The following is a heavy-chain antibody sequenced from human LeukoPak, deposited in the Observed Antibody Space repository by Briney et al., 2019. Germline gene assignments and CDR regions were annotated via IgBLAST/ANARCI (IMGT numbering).Heavy chain of an antibody. CDR2: IYYSGST. J-gene: IGHJ4*02. V-gene: IGHV4-59*08. CDR1: GGSISSYY. D-gene: IGHD5-18*01. Sequence: PSETLSLTCTVSGGSISSYYWSWIRQPPGKGLEWIGYIYYSGSTNYNPSLKSRVTISVDTSKNQFSLKLSSVTAADTAVYYCARRRYSYGLDYWGQGTPVTVSS. CDR3: ARRRYSYGLDY.